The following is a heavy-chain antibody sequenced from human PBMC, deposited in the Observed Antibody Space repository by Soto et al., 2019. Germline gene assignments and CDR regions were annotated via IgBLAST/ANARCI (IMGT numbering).Heavy chain of an antibody. J-gene: IGHJ3*02. Sequence: GASVQVSCKASGYTFTSYGISWVRQAPGQGLEWMGIINPNSGSTSYAQKFQGRVTMTRDTSTSTVYMELSSLRFEDTAVYYCARVHKGAFDIWGQGTMVTVSS. CDR3: ARVHKGAFDI. CDR1: GYTFTSYG. V-gene: IGHV1-46*03. CDR2: INPNSGST.